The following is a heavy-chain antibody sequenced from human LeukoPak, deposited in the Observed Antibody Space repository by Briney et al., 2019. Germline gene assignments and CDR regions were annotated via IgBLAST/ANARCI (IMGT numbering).Heavy chain of an antibody. CDR1: GGSISSYY. Sequence: SETLSLTCIVDGGSISSYYWSWFRQPPGKGLEWIGYIYTSGSTNYNPSLKSRVTISVDTSKNQFSLKLSSVTAADTAVYYCARGDSGSYYENDYWGQGTLVTVSS. CDR2: IYTSGST. V-gene: IGHV4-4*09. CDR3: ARGDSGSYYENDY. J-gene: IGHJ4*02. D-gene: IGHD1-26*01.